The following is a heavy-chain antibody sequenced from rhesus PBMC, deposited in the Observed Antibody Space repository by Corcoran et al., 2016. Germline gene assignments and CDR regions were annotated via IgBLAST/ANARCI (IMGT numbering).Heavy chain of an antibody. CDR1: GGSISGYYY. Sequence: QVQLQQWGEGLVKPSETLSLTCAVYGGSISGYYYWSWIRQPPGKGLEWIEYIYGNSASTNYNPSLKSRVTISKYTSKTQFSLKLSSVTAADTAVYYCARGVAAAGLFDVWGPGVLVTVSS. J-gene: IGHJ5-1*01. V-gene: IGHV4-73*01. D-gene: IGHD6-25*01. CDR3: ARGVAAAGLFDV. CDR2: IYGNSAST.